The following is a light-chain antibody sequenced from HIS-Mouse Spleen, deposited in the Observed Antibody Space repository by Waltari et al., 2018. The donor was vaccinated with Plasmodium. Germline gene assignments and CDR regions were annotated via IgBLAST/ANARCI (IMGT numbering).Light chain of an antibody. CDR1: RSDVGRYNL. CDR2: EGS. J-gene: IGLJ3*02. CDR3: CSYAGSSTLV. Sequence: QSALTQPASVSGSPGQSITISCTGTRSDVGRYNLVSWYQQHPGKAPKPMIYEGSKRPSGVSNRFSGSKSGNTASLTISGLQAEDEADYYCCSYAGSSTLVFGGGTKLTVL. V-gene: IGLV2-23*01.